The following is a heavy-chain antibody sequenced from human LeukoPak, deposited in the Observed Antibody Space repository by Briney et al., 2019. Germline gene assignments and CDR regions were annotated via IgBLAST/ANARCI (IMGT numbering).Heavy chain of an antibody. Sequence: GGSLRLSCAASGFTFDDFGLRWVRQAPGKGLEWVSRINWNGSGSGYADSVKGRFTISRDNAKNSLYLQMDSLRVEDTALYYCARAGDTTGEYCSSTSCFQFNFWGQGTLVTVSS. J-gene: IGHJ4*02. V-gene: IGHV3-20*04. D-gene: IGHD2-2*01. CDR2: INWNGSGS. CDR1: GFTFDDFG. CDR3: ARAGDTTGEYCSSTSCFQFNF.